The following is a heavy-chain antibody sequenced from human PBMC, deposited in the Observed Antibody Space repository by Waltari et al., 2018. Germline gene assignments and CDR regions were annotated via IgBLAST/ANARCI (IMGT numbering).Heavy chain of an antibody. CDR1: Y. J-gene: IGHJ4*02. Sequence: YGGWIRQPAGKGLEWIGSIYYTGSTSYNPSLKSRVTISVDTSKNQFSLKLTSVTAADTAVYYCPRHGVIGTKIFDYWGQGTLVTVSS. CDR3: PRHGVIGTKIFDY. D-gene: IGHD2-21*01. V-gene: IGHV4-39*01. CDR2: IYYTGST.